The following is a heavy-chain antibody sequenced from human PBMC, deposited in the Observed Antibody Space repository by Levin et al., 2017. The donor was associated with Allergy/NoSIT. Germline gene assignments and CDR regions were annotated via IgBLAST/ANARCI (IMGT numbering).Heavy chain of an antibody. J-gene: IGHJ5*02. CDR1: GGSISSYY. Sequence: SETLSLTCTVSGGSISSYYWSWIRQPPGKGLEWIGYIYYSGSTNYNPSLKSRVTISVDTSKNQFSLKLSSVTAADTAVYYCARDFLYYYGSGSYSKSGFDPWGQGTLVTVSS. CDR3: ARDFLYYYGSGSYSKSGFDP. D-gene: IGHD3-10*01. CDR2: IYYSGST. V-gene: IGHV4-59*01.